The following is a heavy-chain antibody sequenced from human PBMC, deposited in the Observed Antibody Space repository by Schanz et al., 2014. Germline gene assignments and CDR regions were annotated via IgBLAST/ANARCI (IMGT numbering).Heavy chain of an antibody. CDR1: EFTFSSYK. CDR3: ARAHGNNWYGKGLDY. V-gene: IGHV3-21*01. Sequence: PGGSLRLSCAASEFTFSSYKMNWVRQAPGKGLEWVSSISSSGSYIHYADSVEGRFTISRDNSRNTLYLQMNSLRADDTAVYFCARAHGNNWYGKGLDYWGQGTQVTVSS. D-gene: IGHD1-1*01. J-gene: IGHJ4*02. CDR2: ISSSGSYI.